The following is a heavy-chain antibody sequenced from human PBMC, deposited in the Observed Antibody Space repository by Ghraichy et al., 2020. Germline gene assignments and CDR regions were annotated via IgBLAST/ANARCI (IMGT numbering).Heavy chain of an antibody. CDR1: GYTFDSFF. Sequence: GESLNISCKASGYTFDSFFMHWVRQAPGQGLEWLGRINPGSGSTLYARKFQGRVAVTSDTSSDTAYMELSSLTSDDTAVYFCARTGRGSAWFIDYWGQGTLVTVSS. CDR3: ARTGRGSAWFIDY. V-gene: IGHV1-2*06. J-gene: IGHJ4*02. CDR2: INPGSGST. D-gene: IGHD6-13*01.